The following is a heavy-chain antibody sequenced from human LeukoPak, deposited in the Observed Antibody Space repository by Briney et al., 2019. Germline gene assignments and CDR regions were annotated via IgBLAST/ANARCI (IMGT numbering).Heavy chain of an antibody. CDR3: ARDEGCSSTSCLFDY. J-gene: IGHJ4*02. CDR1: GYTFTSYY. V-gene: IGHV1-46*01. Sequence: ASGKVSCKASGYTFTSYYMDWVRQAPGQGLEWRGIINPSGGSTNYAQKFHGRVTMTRHMSTSTVYMELSSLRSEDTAVYYCARDEGCSSTSCLFDYWGQGTLVTVSS. CDR2: INPSGGST. D-gene: IGHD2-2*01.